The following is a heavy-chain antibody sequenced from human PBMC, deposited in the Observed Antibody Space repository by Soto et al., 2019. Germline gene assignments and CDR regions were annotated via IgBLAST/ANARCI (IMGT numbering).Heavy chain of an antibody. D-gene: IGHD5-18*01. CDR3: ASGIQLWLRRINNGYSG. CDR2: IIPMFGTA. J-gene: IGHJ4*02. V-gene: IGHV1-69*05. CDR1: GGTFSTYA. Sequence: QVQLVQSGAEVKKPESSVKVSCKAPGGTFSTYAISWVRQAPGQGLEWMGGIIPMFGTANYAQRFQDRVXXTXYESTNTVYMGLSSLRSEDTAVYFCASGIQLWLRRINNGYSGWGQGTLVTVSS.